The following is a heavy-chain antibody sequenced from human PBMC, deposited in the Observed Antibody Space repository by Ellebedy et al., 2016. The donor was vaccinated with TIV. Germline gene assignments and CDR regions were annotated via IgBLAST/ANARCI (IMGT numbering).Heavy chain of an antibody. J-gene: IGHJ4*02. Sequence: GESLKISCAASGFTFRNYAMAWVRQAPGKGLEWVSAIGPRSEYKFYADSVQGRIPISRDNSENTLFLQMHSLRGDDTAVYYCAKELVSRDSLSLDYWGQGVLVTVSS. CDR1: GFTFRNYA. CDR3: AKELVSRDSLSLDY. V-gene: IGHV3-23*01. D-gene: IGHD3-9*01. CDR2: IGPRSEYK.